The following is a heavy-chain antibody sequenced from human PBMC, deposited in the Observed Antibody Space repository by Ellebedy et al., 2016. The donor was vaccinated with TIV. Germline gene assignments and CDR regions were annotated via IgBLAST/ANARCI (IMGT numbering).Heavy chain of an antibody. D-gene: IGHD4-17*01. CDR2: ISSSSSTI. J-gene: IGHJ3*02. Sequence: GESLKISCAASGFTFSSYSMNWVRQAPGKGLEWVSYISSSSSTIYYADSVKGRFTISRDNAKNSLYLQMNSLRDEDTAVYYCARDRPGGYGEQEDAFDIWGQGTMVTVSS. CDR1: GFTFSSYS. V-gene: IGHV3-48*02. CDR3: ARDRPGGYGEQEDAFDI.